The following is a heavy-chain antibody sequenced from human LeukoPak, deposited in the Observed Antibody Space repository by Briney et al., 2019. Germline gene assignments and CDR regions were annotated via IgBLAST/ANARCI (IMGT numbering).Heavy chain of an antibody. CDR1: GFALSGSA. J-gene: IGHJ4*02. CDR3: AKDLWDSSGSCLDY. D-gene: IGHD2-15*01. CDR2: IGSDGHTK. V-gene: IGHV3-30-3*01. Sequence: GGSLRLSCAASGFALSGSALHWVRQAPGKGLEWVAVIGSDGHTKVYVDSVKGRFTISRDISKSTVSLEMNSLRADDTAVYYCAKDLWDSSGSCLDYWGQGTLVTVSS.